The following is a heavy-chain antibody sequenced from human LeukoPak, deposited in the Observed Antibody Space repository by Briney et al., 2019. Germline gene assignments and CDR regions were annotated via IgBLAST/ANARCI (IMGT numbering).Heavy chain of an antibody. CDR3: AREDGRDY. V-gene: IGHV4-61*02. Sequence: PSETLSLTCTVSGGSISSSSYYWSWIRQPAGKGLEWIGRIYTSGSTNYNPSLKSRVTMSVDTSKNQFSLKLSSVTAADTAVYYCAREDGRDYWGQGTLVTVSS. J-gene: IGHJ4*02. CDR2: IYTSGST. CDR1: GGSISSSSYY.